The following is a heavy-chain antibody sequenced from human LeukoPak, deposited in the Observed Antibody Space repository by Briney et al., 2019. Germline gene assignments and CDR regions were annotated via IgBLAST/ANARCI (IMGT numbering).Heavy chain of an antibody. CDR2: ISYDGSNK. Sequence: PGRSLRLSCAASGFTFSSYAMHWVRQAPGKGLEWVAVISYDGSNKYYADSVKGRFTISRDNSKNTLYLQMNSLRAEDTAVYYCARAGYSSGWAPKGGAFDIWGQGTMVTVSS. CDR3: ARAGYSSGWAPKGGAFDI. CDR1: GFTFSSYA. V-gene: IGHV3-30*04. J-gene: IGHJ3*02. D-gene: IGHD6-19*01.